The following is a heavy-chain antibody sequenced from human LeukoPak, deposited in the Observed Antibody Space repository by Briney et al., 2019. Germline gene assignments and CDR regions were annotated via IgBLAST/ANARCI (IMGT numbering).Heavy chain of an antibody. D-gene: IGHD2-2*01. V-gene: IGHV4-4*02. CDR1: GGSISSSNW. CDR3: ARGDIVVVPAGYMDV. Sequence: MTSETLSLTCAVSGGSISSSNWWSWVRQPPGKGLEWIGEIYHSGSTNYNPSLKSRVTISVDKSKNQFSLKLSSVTVADTAVYYCARGDIVVVPAGYMDVWGKGTTVTVSS. J-gene: IGHJ6*03. CDR2: IYHSGST.